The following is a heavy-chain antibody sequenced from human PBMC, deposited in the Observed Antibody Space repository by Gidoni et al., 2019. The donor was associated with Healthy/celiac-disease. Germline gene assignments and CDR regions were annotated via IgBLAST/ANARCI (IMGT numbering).Heavy chain of an antibody. Sequence: QVQLQQWGAGLLKPSETLSLTCAVYGGSFSGYYWGWIRQPPGKGLEWIGEINHSGSTNYNPSLKSRVTISVDTSKNQFSLKLSSVTAADTAVYYCARGWGAMAYYYFDYWGQGTLVTVSS. D-gene: IGHD3-16*01. CDR2: INHSGST. V-gene: IGHV4-34*01. CDR1: GGSFSGYY. J-gene: IGHJ4*02. CDR3: ARGWGAMAYYYFDY.